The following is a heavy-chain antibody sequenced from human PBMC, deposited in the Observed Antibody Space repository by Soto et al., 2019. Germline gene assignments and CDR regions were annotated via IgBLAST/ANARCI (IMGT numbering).Heavy chain of an antibody. CDR3: AREGSGWYIFDY. Sequence: ASVKVSCKASGYTLTSYGISWVRQAPGQGLEWMGWISAYNGNTNYAQKLQGRVTMTTDTSTSTACMELRSLRSDDTAVYYCAREGSGWYIFDYWGQGTLVTVSS. CDR1: GYTLTSYG. J-gene: IGHJ4*02. V-gene: IGHV1-18*01. D-gene: IGHD6-19*01. CDR2: ISAYNGNT.